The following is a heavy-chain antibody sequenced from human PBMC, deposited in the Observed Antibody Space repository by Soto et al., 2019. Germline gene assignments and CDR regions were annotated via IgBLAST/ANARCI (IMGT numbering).Heavy chain of an antibody. CDR2: ISYEGSNK. Sequence: QVQLVESGGGVVQPGRSLRLSCAASGFTFSSYGIHWVRQAPGKGPEWAAFISYEGSNKYYADSVKGRFTVSRDKSKNTLYLQMSSLRAEDTAVYYCAKVGPAYSGYDYFDYWGQGTLVTVSS. CDR3: AKVGPAYSGYDYFDY. V-gene: IGHV3-30*18. J-gene: IGHJ4*02. CDR1: GFTFSSYG. D-gene: IGHD5-12*01.